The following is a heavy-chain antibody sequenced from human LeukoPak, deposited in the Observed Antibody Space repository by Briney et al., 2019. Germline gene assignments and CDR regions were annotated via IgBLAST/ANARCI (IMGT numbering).Heavy chain of an antibody. Sequence: PSETLSLTCAVYGGSFSGYYWSWIRQPPGKGLEWIGEINHSGSTNYNPSLKSRVTISEDTSKNQFSLKLTSVAAADTAVYYCARHSAHSSTNDAFDMWGQGTLVIVSS. J-gene: IGHJ3*02. CDR2: INHSGST. CDR1: GGSFSGYY. V-gene: IGHV4-34*01. D-gene: IGHD6-13*01. CDR3: ARHSAHSSTNDAFDM.